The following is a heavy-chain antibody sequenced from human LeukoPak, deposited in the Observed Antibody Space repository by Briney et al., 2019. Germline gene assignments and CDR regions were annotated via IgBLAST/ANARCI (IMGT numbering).Heavy chain of an antibody. CDR2: ISGSGDNT. Sequence: GSLRLSCAASGFTFSSYAMNWVRQAPGKGLEWVSAISGSGDNTYFADSVKGRFTISRDNSKNTLYLQMNSLTAADTAVYYCARAASTRYFDYWGQGTLVTVSS. D-gene: IGHD6-13*01. CDR3: ARAASTRYFDY. CDR1: GFTFSSYA. V-gene: IGHV3-23*01. J-gene: IGHJ4*02.